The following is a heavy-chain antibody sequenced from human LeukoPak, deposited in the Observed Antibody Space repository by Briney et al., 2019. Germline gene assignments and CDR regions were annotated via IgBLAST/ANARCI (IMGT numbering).Heavy chain of an antibody. D-gene: IGHD6-19*01. CDR3: ARDRAVPGRIDY. J-gene: IGHJ4*02. V-gene: IGHV4-4*07. Sequence: SETLSLTCTVSGGSISSYFWTWIRQPAGKGLEWIGRIYTSGSTNYNPSPKSRVTMSVDTSKNQFSLKLSSVTAADTAVYYCARDRAVPGRIDYWGQGTLVTVSS. CDR2: IYTSGST. CDR1: GGSISSYF.